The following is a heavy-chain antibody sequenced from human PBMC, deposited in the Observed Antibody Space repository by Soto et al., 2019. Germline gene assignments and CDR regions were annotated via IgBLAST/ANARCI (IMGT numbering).Heavy chain of an antibody. V-gene: IGHV1-69*13. D-gene: IGHD5-12*01. Sequence: GASVKVSCKASGGTFSSYAISWVRQAPGQGLEWMGGIIPIFGTANYAQKFQGRVTITADESTSTAYMELSSLRSEDTAVYYCARDGRDGYKNFDYWGQGTLVTVSS. CDR2: IIPIFGTA. J-gene: IGHJ4*02. CDR1: GGTFSSYA. CDR3: ARDGRDGYKNFDY.